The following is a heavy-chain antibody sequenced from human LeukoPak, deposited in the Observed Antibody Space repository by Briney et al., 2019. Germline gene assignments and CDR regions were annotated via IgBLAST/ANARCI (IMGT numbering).Heavy chain of an antibody. CDR1: EFTFSSYW. CDR3: AREGYYDSSGYSIRFSY. V-gene: IGHV3-74*01. CDR2: INSDGRTT. D-gene: IGHD3-22*01. Sequence: GGSLRLSCEASEFTFSSYWMHWVRQAPGKGLVWVSRINSDGRTTIYADSVKGRSTISRGNAKNTLYLQMNSLRAEDTAVYYCAREGYYDSSGYSIRFSYWGQGTLVTVSS. J-gene: IGHJ4*02.